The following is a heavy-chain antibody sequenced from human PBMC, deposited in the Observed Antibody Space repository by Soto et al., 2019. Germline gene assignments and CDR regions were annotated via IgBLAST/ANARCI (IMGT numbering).Heavy chain of an antibody. Sequence: GGSLRLSCAASGFTFSSYGMHWVRQAPGKGLVWVSLINPDGSTTTYADSVKGRFTIFRDNAKNTVYLQMTSLRVDDTAVYYCARDLRGSPDYWGQGTLVTVSS. CDR2: INPDGSTT. V-gene: IGHV3-74*01. J-gene: IGHJ4*02. D-gene: IGHD1-26*01. CDR1: GFTFSSYG. CDR3: ARDLRGSPDY.